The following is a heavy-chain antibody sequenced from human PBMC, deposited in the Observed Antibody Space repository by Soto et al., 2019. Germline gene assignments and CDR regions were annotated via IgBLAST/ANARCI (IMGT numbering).Heavy chain of an antibody. V-gene: IGHV3-23*01. CDR3: AKGGSAYCSGGTCYHPFDY. Sequence: GGSLRLSCAASGFTFINYAMHWVRHTPGKGLEWVSTISGSGGHTFYADAAKGRFTISRDNSKNTLYLQMNGLGAEDTAIYYCAKGGSAYCSGGTCYHPFDYWGQGTLVTVSS. J-gene: IGHJ4*02. D-gene: IGHD2-15*01. CDR1: GFTFINYA. CDR2: ISGSGGHT.